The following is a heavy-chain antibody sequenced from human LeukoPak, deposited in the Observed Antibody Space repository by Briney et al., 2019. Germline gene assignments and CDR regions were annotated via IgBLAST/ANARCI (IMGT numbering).Heavy chain of an antibody. Sequence: GGSLRLSCTVSGFSLSSYALSWVRRAPGKGLEWVSATSSSDAGKYYADSVRGRFTISRDNSKNTLYLQMNSLRVEDTAVYYCAKARGWLQIWDNWGQGTMVTVSS. D-gene: IGHD5-24*01. CDR1: GFSLSSYA. V-gene: IGHV3-23*01. CDR2: TSSSDAGK. CDR3: AKARGWLQIWDN. J-gene: IGHJ3*01.